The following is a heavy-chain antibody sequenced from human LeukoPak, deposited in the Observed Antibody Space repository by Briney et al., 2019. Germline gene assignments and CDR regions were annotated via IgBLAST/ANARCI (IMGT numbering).Heavy chain of an antibody. Sequence: SVKVSCKASGRTFSSYAISWVRQAPGQGLEWMGGIIPIFGTANYAQKFQGRVTITADESTSTAYMELSSLRSEDTAVYYCARDEAYCSGGSCGAFDIWGQGTMVTVSS. CDR1: GRTFSSYA. CDR3: ARDEAYCSGGSCGAFDI. J-gene: IGHJ3*02. CDR2: IIPIFGTA. D-gene: IGHD2-15*01. V-gene: IGHV1-69*01.